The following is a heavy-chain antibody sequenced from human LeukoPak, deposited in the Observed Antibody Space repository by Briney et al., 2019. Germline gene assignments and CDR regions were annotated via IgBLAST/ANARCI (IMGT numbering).Heavy chain of an antibody. Sequence: GGSLRLSCAAYGFTFSSYAMSWVRQAPGKGLEWVTAISGSGGSTYYADSVKGRFTISRDNSKNTLYLQMNSLRAEDTAVYYCAKVGYSSSAWIDYWGQGTLVTVSS. V-gene: IGHV3-23*01. CDR1: GFTFSSYA. CDR2: ISGSGGST. J-gene: IGHJ4*02. D-gene: IGHD6-13*01. CDR3: AKVGYSSSAWIDY.